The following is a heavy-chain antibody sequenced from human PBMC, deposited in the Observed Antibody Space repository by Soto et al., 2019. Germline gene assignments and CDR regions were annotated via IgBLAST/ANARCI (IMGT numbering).Heavy chain of an antibody. CDR1: GFTFSQFP. D-gene: IGHD2-2*01. V-gene: IGHV3-48*01. J-gene: IGHJ4*02. CDR2: ISTGSSAI. Sequence: EVQLVESGGNLVQPGESLRLSCAASGFTFSQFPMNWVRQAPGKGLEWISYISTGSSAIHYADSVRGRFTIFRDEXINSLYLQMNSLRAEETAVYYCARDKGSSSWHSFDHWGQGTLVTVSS. CDR3: ARDKGSSSWHSFDH.